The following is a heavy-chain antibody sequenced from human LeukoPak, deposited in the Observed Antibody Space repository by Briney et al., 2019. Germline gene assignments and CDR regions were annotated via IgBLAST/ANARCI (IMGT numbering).Heavy chain of an antibody. D-gene: IGHD2-15*01. CDR3: AREDGYCSGGSCYGLSYFDY. CDR2: IYYSGST. Sequence: SETLSLTCTVSDGSISSGGYYWSWIRQHPGKGLEWIGYIYYSGSTYYNPSLKSRVTISVDTSKNQFSLKLSSVTAADTAVYYCAREDGYCSGGSCYGLSYFDYWGQGTLVTVSS. J-gene: IGHJ4*02. V-gene: IGHV4-31*03. CDR1: DGSISSGGYY.